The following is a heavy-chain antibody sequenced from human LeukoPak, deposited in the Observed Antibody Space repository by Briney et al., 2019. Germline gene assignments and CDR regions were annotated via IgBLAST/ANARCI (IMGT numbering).Heavy chain of an antibody. J-gene: IGHJ4*02. CDR3: ARDRNGYNFDC. CDR1: GFTFSTYA. D-gene: IGHD5-24*01. CDR2: ISGGGETT. V-gene: IGHV3-23*01. Sequence: PGGSLRLSCAASGFTFSTYAMNWVRQAPGKGLEWVSVISGGGETTFYADSVKGRLTISRDNSKNTLYPQMNSLRVEDTAVYYCARDRNGYNFDCWGQGTLVTVSS.